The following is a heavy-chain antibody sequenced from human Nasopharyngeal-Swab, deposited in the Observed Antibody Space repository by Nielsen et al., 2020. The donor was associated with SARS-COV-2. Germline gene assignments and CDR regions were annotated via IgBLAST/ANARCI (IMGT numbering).Heavy chain of an antibody. V-gene: IGHV3-23*01. CDR3: AKDDVVRGDAFDI. Sequence: GGSLRLPCIASGFTFNIYAMAWVRRTPGRGLQWVSGISASGGSTYYTDSVKGRFAVSRDNSRNTLYLQMHSLRVEDTALYYCAKDDVVRGDAFDIWGQGTMVTVSS. D-gene: IGHD3-10*01. J-gene: IGHJ3*02. CDR1: GFTFNIYA. CDR2: ISASGGST.